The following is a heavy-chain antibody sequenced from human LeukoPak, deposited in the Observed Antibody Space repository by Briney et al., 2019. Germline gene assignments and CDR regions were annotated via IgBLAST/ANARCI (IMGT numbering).Heavy chain of an antibody. Sequence: GGSLRLSCAASGFSFNTYAMHWARQAPGKGLEYVSAISSNGDSTYYANSVKGRFTISRDNSKKTLFLQMGSLRAEDMAVYYCVRDSGGDAYNDYFDSWGQGTLVTVSS. V-gene: IGHV3-64*01. CDR2: ISSNGDST. D-gene: IGHD5-24*01. CDR1: GFSFNTYA. CDR3: VRDSGGDAYNDYFDS. J-gene: IGHJ4*02.